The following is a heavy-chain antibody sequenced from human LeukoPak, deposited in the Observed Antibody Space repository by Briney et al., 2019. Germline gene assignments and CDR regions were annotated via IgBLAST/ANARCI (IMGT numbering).Heavy chain of an antibody. CDR3: ARRAPYDFWSGYYDNWFDP. D-gene: IGHD3-3*01. J-gene: IGHJ5*02. V-gene: IGHV4-39*01. CDR1: GGSISSSSYY. CDR2: IYYSGST. Sequence: SETLSLTCTVSGGSISSSSYYWGWIRQPPGKGLEWIGSIYYSGSTYYNPSLKSRVTISVDTSKNQFSLKLSSVTAADTAMYYCARRAPYDFWSGYYDNWFDPWGQGTLVTVSS.